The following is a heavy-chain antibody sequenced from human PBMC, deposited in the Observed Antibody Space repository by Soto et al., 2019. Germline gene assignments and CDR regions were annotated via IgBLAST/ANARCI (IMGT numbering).Heavy chain of an antibody. CDR1: GGSVSSGSYY. V-gene: IGHV4-61*01. D-gene: IGHD4-17*01. CDR2: IYYSGST. CDR3: ARIDYPTHYYYCGMDV. J-gene: IGHJ6*02. Sequence: SETLSLTCPVSGGSVSSGSYYWSWIRQPPGKGLEWIGYIYYSGSTNYNPSLKSRVTISVDTSKNQFSLKLSSVTAADTAVYYCARIDYPTHYYYCGMDVWGQGTTVTVS.